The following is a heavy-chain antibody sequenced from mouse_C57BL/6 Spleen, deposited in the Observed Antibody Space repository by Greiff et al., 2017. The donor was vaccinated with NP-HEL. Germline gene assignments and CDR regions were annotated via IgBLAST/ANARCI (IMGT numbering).Heavy chain of an antibody. CDR1: GYTFTDYN. D-gene: IGHD1-1*01. J-gene: IGHJ1*03. CDR2: INPNNGGT. Sequence: VHVKQSGPELVKPGASVKIPCKASGYTFTDYNMDWVKQSHGKSLEWIGDINPNNGGTIYNQKFKGKATLTVDKSSSTAYMELRSLTSEDTAVYYCARHYYYGSSYWYFDVWGTGTTVTVSS. CDR3: ARHYYYGSSYWYFDV. V-gene: IGHV1-18*01.